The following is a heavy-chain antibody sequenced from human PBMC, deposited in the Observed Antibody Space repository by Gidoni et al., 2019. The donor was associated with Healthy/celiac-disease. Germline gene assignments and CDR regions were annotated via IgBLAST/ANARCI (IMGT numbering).Heavy chain of an antibody. J-gene: IGHJ6*02. CDR1: GGSFSGYY. V-gene: IGHV4-34*01. CDR2: INHSGST. D-gene: IGHD3-10*01. Sequence: QVQLQQWGAGLLKPSEPLSLPCDVYGGSFSGYYWSWTRQPPGKGLEWIGEINHSGSTNYNPSLKSRVTIAVDTSKNQFSLKLSSVTAADTAVYYCARMLGSGSYSGYYYGMDVWGQGTTVTVSS. CDR3: ARMLGSGSYSGYYYGMDV.